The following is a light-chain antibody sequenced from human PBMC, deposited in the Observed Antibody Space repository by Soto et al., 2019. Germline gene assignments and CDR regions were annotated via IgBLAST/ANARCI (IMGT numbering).Light chain of an antibody. CDR3: QQYGSSPWT. J-gene: IGKJ1*01. Sequence: IVLTQSAGALSLSKGERATLSCRASQSVSNNYLAWYQQKPGQTPRLLIYGASSRATGIPDRFSGSGSGTDFTLTISRLEPEDFAVYYCQQYGSSPWTFGQGTKVDIK. V-gene: IGKV3-20*01. CDR1: QSVSNNY. CDR2: GAS.